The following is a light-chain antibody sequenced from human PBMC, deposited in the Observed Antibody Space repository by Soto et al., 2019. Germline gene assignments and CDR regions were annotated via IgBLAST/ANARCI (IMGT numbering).Light chain of an antibody. V-gene: IGKV1-5*03. Sequence: DSQMTQFPSTLSASVGDRVTITCRARQSISPWLAWYQQKPGKAPKILISKASTLQSGVPPRFSGSGSVTGFTLTISSLQPDDFANSYCEPYERYPMTFGGGTNVEIK. CDR3: EPYERYPMT. CDR2: KAS. J-gene: IGKJ4*01. CDR1: QSISPW.